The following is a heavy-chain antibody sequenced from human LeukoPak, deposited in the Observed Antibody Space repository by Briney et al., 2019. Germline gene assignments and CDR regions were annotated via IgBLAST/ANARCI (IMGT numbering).Heavy chain of an antibody. CDR3: ARYLFSDFYFDH. V-gene: IGHV3-30*01. CDR1: GFTFSTSA. Sequence: GGSLRLSCAASGFTFSTSAVHWIRQAPGRGLEWVAVISIDGNNPNYAGSVKGRFTISRDNSKNALYLQMTSLKTDDTAVYFCARYLFSDFYFDHWGQGTLVTVSS. D-gene: IGHD2-21*01. J-gene: IGHJ4*02. CDR2: ISIDGNNP.